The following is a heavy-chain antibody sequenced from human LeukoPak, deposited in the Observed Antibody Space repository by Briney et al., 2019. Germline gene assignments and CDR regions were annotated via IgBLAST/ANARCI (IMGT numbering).Heavy chain of an antibody. CDR2: ISYDGSNK. J-gene: IGHJ6*02. V-gene: IGHV3-30*18. CDR3: AKEALSSSWYHVYYYYYGMDV. Sequence: GGSLRLSCAASGFTFSSYGMHWVRQALGKGLEWVAVISYDGSNKYYADSVKGRFTISRDNSKNTLYLQMNSLRAEDTAVYYCAKEALSSSWYHVYYYYYGMDVWGQGTTVTVSS. D-gene: IGHD6-13*01. CDR1: GFTFSSYG.